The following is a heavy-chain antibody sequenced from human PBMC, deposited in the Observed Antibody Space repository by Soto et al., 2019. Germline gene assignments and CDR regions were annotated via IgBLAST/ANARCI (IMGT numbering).Heavy chain of an antibody. D-gene: IGHD4-17*01. Sequence: ASVKVSCKASGYTFTSYGISWVRQAPGQGLEWMGWISAYNGNTNYAQKLQGRVTMTTDTSTSTAYMELRSLRSDDTAVYYCARDLRVTTMYYYYMDVWGKGSTVTVSS. V-gene: IGHV1-18*01. CDR3: ARDLRVTTMYYYYMDV. CDR2: ISAYNGNT. J-gene: IGHJ6*03. CDR1: GYTFTSYG.